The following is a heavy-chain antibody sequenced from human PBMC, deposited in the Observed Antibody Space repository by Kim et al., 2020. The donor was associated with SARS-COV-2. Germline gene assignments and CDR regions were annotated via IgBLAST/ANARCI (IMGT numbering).Heavy chain of an antibody. J-gene: IGHJ5*02. CDR3: ARGGNKFDP. D-gene: IGHD6-25*01. CDR1: GFIVQDFW. V-gene: IGHV3-7*03. CDR2: IKQDASEK. Sequence: GGSLRLSCAASGFIVQDFWMSWVRQAPGQGLEWVANIKQDASEKYYVDSVKGRFTISRDNAKNSLYLQMNSLTDDDTAVYYCARGGNKFDPWGQGTQVT.